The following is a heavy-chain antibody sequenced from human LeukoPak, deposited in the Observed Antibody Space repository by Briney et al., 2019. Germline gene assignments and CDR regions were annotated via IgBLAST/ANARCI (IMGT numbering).Heavy chain of an antibody. CDR3: ARIDYRITIFGVVKGYGMDV. V-gene: IGHV4-31*03. J-gene: IGHJ6*02. CDR2: IYYSGST. Sequence: PSETLSLTCTVSGGSISSGGYYWSWIRQHPGKGLEWIGYIYYSGSTYYNPSLKSRVTISVDTSKNQFSLKLSSVTAADTAVYYCARIDYRITIFGVVKGYGMDVWGQGTTVTVSS. D-gene: IGHD3-3*01. CDR1: GGSISSGGYY.